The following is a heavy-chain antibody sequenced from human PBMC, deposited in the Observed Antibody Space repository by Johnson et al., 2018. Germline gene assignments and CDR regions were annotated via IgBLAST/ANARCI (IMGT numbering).Heavy chain of an antibody. Sequence: QVQLVESGGGVVQPGRSLRPSCAASEFTFSNSGMHCVRQAPGQALVWGALLSCDGSEKYEADSVTGRFTISRDNSTNTPYLPMNRRRGEDAAVYFCAGDRGDGYTYHYGMDVWCPGTTVTVSS. V-gene: IGHV3-33*08. CDR2: LSCDGSEK. CDR3: AGDRGDGYTYHYGMDV. CDR1: EFTFSNSG. J-gene: IGHJ6*02. D-gene: IGHD5-24*01.